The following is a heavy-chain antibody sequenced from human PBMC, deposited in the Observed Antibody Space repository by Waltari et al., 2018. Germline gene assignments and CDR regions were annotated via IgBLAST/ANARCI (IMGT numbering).Heavy chain of an antibody. J-gene: IGHJ3*02. D-gene: IGHD3-22*01. CDR3: ARARDSSGYYSNAFDI. CDR1: GYTFTGYY. CDR2: INPNSGGT. V-gene: IGHV1-2*02. Sequence: QVQPVQSGAEVKKPGASVKVSCKASGYTFTGYYMHWVRQAPGQGLEWMGWINPNSGGTNYAQKFQGRVTMTRDTSISTAYMELSRLRSDDTAVYYCARARDSSGYYSNAFDIWGQGTMVTVSS.